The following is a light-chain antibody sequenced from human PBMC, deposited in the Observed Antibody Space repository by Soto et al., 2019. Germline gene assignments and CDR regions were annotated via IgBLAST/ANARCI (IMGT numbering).Light chain of an antibody. CDR3: QQYNNWLFT. J-gene: IGKJ2*01. V-gene: IGKV3-15*01. CDR2: GAS. CDR1: QSVSRN. Sequence: EIVMTQSPATLSVSPGGRATLSCRASQSVSRNLAWYQQKPGQAPRLLIYGASTRATGIPARFSGSGSGTEFTLTISSLQSEDFAVYYCQQYNNWLFTFGQGTKLEIK.